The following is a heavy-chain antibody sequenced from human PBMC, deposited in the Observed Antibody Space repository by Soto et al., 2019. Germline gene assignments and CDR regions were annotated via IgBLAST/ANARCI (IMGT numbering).Heavy chain of an antibody. J-gene: IGHJ4*02. Sequence: SETLSLTCTVSGGSISSGGYYWSWIRQHPGKGLEWIGYIYYSGSTYYNPSLKSRVTISVDTSKNQFSLKLSSVTAADTAVYYCAGVPDDYYDSSGYYFDYWGQGTLVTVSS. CDR3: AGVPDDYYDSSGYYFDY. CDR2: IYYSGST. V-gene: IGHV4-31*03. CDR1: GGSISSGGYY. D-gene: IGHD3-22*01.